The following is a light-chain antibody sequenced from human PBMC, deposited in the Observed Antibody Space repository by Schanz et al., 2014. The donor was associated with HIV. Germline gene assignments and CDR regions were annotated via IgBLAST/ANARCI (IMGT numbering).Light chain of an antibody. Sequence: DIQMTQSPSTLSAFVGDRVTITCRASQSIGNSLAWYQLKPGRAPKLLIYAASNLETGVPSRFSGSGSGTDFTFTISSLQPEDIATYFCQQYDNPSPITFGQGTQLEIE. V-gene: IGKV1-33*01. CDR2: AAS. J-gene: IGKJ5*01. CDR1: QSIGNS. CDR3: QQYDNPSPIT.